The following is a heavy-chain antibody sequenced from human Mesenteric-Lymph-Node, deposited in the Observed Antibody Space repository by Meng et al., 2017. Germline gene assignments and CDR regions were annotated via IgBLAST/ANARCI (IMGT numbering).Heavy chain of an antibody. CDR3: ARDLRNFDY. V-gene: IGHV3-33*01. CDR1: GFTFSSNG. Sequence: QGQLGESGGGVVQPGRSLRLPGAASGFTFSSNGRHWVRQAPGKGLEWVAVIWNDGSNKYYADSVKGRFTISRDNSKNTLYLQMNSLRAEDTAVYYCARDLRNFDYWGQGTLVTVSS. J-gene: IGHJ4*02. CDR2: IWNDGSNK.